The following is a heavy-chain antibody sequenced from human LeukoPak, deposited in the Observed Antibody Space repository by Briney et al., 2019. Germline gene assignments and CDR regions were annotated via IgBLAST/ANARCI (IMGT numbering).Heavy chain of an antibody. CDR2: IWYDGSNK. Sequence: GRSLRLSCAASGFTFSSYGMHWVRQAPGKGLEWVAVIWYDGSNKYYADSVKGRFTISRDNSMNTLYLQMNSLRAEDTAVYYCARGIVDTAMVTLDYWGQGTLVTVSS. CDR3: ARGIVDTAMVTLDY. D-gene: IGHD5-18*01. J-gene: IGHJ4*02. CDR1: GFTFSSYG. V-gene: IGHV3-33*01.